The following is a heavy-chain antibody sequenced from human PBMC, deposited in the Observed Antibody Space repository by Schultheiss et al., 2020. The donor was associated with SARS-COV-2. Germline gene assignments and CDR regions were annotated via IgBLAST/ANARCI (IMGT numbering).Heavy chain of an antibody. Sequence: GGSLRLSCKGSGYSFTSHWIGWVRQMPGKGLEWMGITHPGDSDTRYTPSFEGQVTISVDKSTNTAYLQWDSLKASDTAMYYCARHVLWVARRLDEGMDVWGQGTTVTVSS. J-gene: IGHJ6*02. D-gene: IGHD3-16*01. CDR1: GYSFTSHW. V-gene: IGHV5-51*01. CDR3: ARHVLWVARRLDEGMDV. CDR2: THPGDSDT.